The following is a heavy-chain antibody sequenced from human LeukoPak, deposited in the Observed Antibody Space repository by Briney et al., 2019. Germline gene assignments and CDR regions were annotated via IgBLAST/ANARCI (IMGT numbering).Heavy chain of an antibody. J-gene: IGHJ6*03. CDR1: GFTVSSNY. V-gene: IGHV3-66*01. D-gene: IGHD6-19*01. CDR3: ARGIGVYYYMDV. Sequence: GGSLRLSCAASGFTVSSNYMSWVRQAPGKGLEWVSVIYSGASTYYSYSVKCRFTISRDNSKNTVYLQMNSLRAEDTAVYYCARGIGVYYYMDVWGKGTTVTVSS. CDR2: IYSGAST.